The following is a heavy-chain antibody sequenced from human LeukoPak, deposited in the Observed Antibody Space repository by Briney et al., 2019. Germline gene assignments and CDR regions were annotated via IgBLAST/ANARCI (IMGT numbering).Heavy chain of an antibody. CDR2: VHLDGRT. CDR3: AREGGFYRPLDY. CDR1: GFSFSTYAM. V-gene: IGHV4-4*02. Sequence: GSLRLSCAASGFSFSTYAMTWVRQPPGKGREWIGEVHLDGRTNYNPSLKSRLTMSVDLSENQVPLKLTSVTAADTAVYYCAREGGFYRPLDYSGQGTLVTVSS. J-gene: IGHJ4*02. D-gene: IGHD3-3*01.